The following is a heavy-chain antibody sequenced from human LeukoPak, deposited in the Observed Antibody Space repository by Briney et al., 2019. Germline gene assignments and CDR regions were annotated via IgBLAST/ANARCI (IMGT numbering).Heavy chain of an antibody. J-gene: IGHJ3*02. CDR3: AREFLRWSNGNAFDI. CDR2: ISCDGSNK. V-gene: IGHV3-30-3*01. D-gene: IGHD4-23*01. Sequence: GGSLRLSCAASGFTFSSYAMHWVRQAPGKGLEWVAVISCDGSNKYYADSVKGRFTISRDNSKNTLYLQMNSLRAEDTAVYYCAREFLRWSNGNAFDIWGQGTMVTVSS. CDR1: GFTFSSYA.